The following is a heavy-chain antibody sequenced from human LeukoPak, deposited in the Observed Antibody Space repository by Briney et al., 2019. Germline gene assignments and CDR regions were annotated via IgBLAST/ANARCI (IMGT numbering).Heavy chain of an antibody. CDR2: ISYDGSNK. Sequence: GGSLRLSCAASGFTFSRNGMHWVRQVPGKGLEWVAVISYDGSNKYYADSVKGRFTISRDNSKNTLYLQMNNLRAEDTAVYYCASSSGWNRGVFDYWGQGTLVTVSS. V-gene: IGHV3-30*03. J-gene: IGHJ4*02. D-gene: IGHD6-19*01. CDR3: ASSSGWNRGVFDY. CDR1: GFTFSRNG.